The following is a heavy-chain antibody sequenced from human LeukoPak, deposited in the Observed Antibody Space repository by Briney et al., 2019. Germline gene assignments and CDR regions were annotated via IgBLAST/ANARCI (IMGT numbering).Heavy chain of an antibody. CDR1: GGSISSGGYY. CDR3: ARDGRLMRGSGSYYNDDY. CDR2: IYYSGST. D-gene: IGHD3-10*01. J-gene: IGHJ4*02. V-gene: IGHV4-31*03. Sequence: SETLSLTCTVSGGSISSGGYYWSWIRQHPGKGLEWIVYIYYSGSTYYNPSLKSRVTISVDTSKNQFSLKLSSVTAADTAVYYCARDGRLMRGSGSYYNDDYWGQGTLVTVSS.